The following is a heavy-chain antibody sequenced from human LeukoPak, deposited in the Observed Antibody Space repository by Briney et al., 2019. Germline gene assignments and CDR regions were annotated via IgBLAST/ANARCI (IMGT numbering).Heavy chain of an antibody. Sequence: SQTLSLTCTVSGGSISSGTYYWSWIRQPAGQGLEWIGRIYTSGSTNYNPSLKSRITISVDTSKNQFSLKLSSVTAADTAVYYCARNSCPSGSCYDNRGYFDYWGQGTLVTVSS. D-gene: IGHD2-15*01. CDR2: IYTSGST. CDR3: ARNSCPSGSCYDNRGYFDY. CDR1: GGSISSGTYY. V-gene: IGHV4-61*02. J-gene: IGHJ4*02.